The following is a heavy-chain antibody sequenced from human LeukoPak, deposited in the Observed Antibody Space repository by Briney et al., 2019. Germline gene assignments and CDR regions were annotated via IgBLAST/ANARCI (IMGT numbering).Heavy chain of an antibody. D-gene: IGHD6-13*01. V-gene: IGHV3-48*03. CDR3: ARDSGRYSSSWVSGLDV. CDR2: ISSSGSTI. Sequence: PGGSLRLSCAASGFTFNNYEMNWVRQAPGKGLEWVSYISSSGSTIYYADSVKGRFTISRDNAKNSLSLQMNSLRAEDTAVYYCARDSGRYSSSWVSGLDVWGQGTTVTVSS. CDR1: GFTFNNYE. J-gene: IGHJ6*02.